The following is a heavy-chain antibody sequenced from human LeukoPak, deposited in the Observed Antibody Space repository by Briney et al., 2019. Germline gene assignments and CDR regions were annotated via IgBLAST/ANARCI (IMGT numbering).Heavy chain of an antibody. J-gene: IGHJ2*01. D-gene: IGHD3-22*01. Sequence: PGGSLRLSCAASGFTVSSNYMSWVRQAPGKGLEWVSLFYSDDKTYYADSVKGRFTISRDTSKNTLSLQMHRLRDADTAVYYCARLGSGYYFAFDLWGRGTLVTVSS. CDR3: ARLGSGYYFAFDL. V-gene: IGHV3-66*04. CDR1: GFTVSSNY. CDR2: FYSDDKT.